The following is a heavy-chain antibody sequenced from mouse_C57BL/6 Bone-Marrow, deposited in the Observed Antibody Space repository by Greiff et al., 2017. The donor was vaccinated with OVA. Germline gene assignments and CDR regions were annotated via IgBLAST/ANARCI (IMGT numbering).Heavy chain of an antibody. CDR1: GFTFSSYA. Sequence: EVKLVESGEGLVKPGGSLKLSCAASGFTFSSYAMSWVRQTPEKRLEWVAYISSGGDYIYYADTVKGRFTISRDNARNTLYLQMSSLKSEDKTMYYCTRLLDAMDYWGQGTSVTVSS. V-gene: IGHV5-9-1*02. CDR3: TRLLDAMDY. D-gene: IGHD2-1*01. CDR2: ISSGGDYI. J-gene: IGHJ4*01.